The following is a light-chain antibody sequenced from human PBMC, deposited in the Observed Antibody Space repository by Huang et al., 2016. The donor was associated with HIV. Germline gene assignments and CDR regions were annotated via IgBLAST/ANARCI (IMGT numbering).Light chain of an antibody. J-gene: IGKJ3*01. Sequence: DIQMTQSPSSLSASVGDRVTITCQASQDISNYLNLYQQKPGKAPKLLIYDASTLETGVSSRFSGSGSGTDFTFTISSLQPEDIATYYCQQYDNLPRFTFGPGTKVDIK. V-gene: IGKV1-33*01. CDR3: QQYDNLPRFT. CDR2: DAS. CDR1: QDISNY.